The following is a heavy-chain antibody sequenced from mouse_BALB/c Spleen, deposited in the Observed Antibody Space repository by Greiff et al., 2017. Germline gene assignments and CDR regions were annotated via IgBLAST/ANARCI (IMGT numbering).Heavy chain of an antibody. D-gene: IGHD2-4*01. Sequence: EVKLLESGPGLVKPSQSLSLTCTVTGYSITSDYAWNWIRQFPGNKLEWMGYISYSGSTSYNPPLKSRISITRDTSKNQFFLQLNSVTTEDTATYYCASDYDGAMDYWGQGTSVTVSS. V-gene: IGHV3-2*02. CDR3: ASDYDGAMDY. CDR1: GYSITSDYA. J-gene: IGHJ4*01. CDR2: ISYSGST.